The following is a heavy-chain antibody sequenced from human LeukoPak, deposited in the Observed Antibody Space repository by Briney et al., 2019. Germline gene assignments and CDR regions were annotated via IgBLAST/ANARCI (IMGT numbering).Heavy chain of an antibody. CDR2: FSSSSSYI. CDR3: ARGSGATYSSSWYLDY. CDR1: GXTFSSYS. V-gene: IGHV3-21*01. Sequence: GGSLRLSCAASGXTFSSYSMNWVRQAPGKGLEWVFSFSSSSSYIYYADSVKGRFTISRDNAKNSLYLQMNSLRAEDTAVYYCARGSGATYSSSWYLDYWGQGTLVTVPS. J-gene: IGHJ4*02. D-gene: IGHD6-13*01.